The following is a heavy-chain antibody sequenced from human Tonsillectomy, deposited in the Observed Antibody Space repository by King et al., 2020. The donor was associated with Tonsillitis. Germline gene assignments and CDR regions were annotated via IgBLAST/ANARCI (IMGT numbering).Heavy chain of an antibody. CDR1: GFTFSSYA. CDR2: ISYDGSNK. CDR3: ARDTARPLARVIAATADY. D-gene: IGHD2-15*01. V-gene: IGHV3-30*04. J-gene: IGHJ4*02. Sequence: VQLVESGGGVVQPGRSLRLSCAASGFTFSSYAMHWVRQAPGKGLEWVAVISYDGSNKYYADSVKGRFTISRDNSKNTLYLQMNSLRAEDTALYYCARDTARPLARVIAATADYWGQGTLVTVSS.